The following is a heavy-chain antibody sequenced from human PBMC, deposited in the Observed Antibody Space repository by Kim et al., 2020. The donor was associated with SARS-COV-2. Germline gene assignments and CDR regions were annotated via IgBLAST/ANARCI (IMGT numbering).Heavy chain of an antibody. Sequence: ADSVKGRFTISRDNSKNTLYLQMNSLRAEDTAVYYCARSLHSSSWYFDYWGQGTLVTVSS. D-gene: IGHD6-13*01. CDR3: ARSLHSSSWYFDY. J-gene: IGHJ4*02. V-gene: IGHV3-30*01.